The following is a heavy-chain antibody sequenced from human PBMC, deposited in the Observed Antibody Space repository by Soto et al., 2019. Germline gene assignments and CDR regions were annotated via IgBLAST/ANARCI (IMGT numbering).Heavy chain of an antibody. CDR3: ARTSVVVPAAVEIYYYYGMDV. J-gene: IGHJ6*02. CDR2: IIPIFGTA. Sequence: SVKVSCKASGGTFSSYAISWVRQAPGQGLEWMGGIIPIFGTANYAQKFQGRVTITADESTSTAYMELSSLRSEDTAVYYCARTSVVVPAAVEIYYYYGMDVWGQGTTVTVSS. CDR1: GGTFSSYA. D-gene: IGHD2-2*01. V-gene: IGHV1-69*13.